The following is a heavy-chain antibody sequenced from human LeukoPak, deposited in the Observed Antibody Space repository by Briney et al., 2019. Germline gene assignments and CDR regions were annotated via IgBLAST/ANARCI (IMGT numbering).Heavy chain of an antibody. CDR1: GGSISSSSYS. Sequence: PSETLSLTCTVSGGSISSSSYSWDWVRQPPGKGLEWIGSIYYSGSTYYNPSLKSRVTISVDTSKNQFSLKLSSVTAADTAVYYCARSDMIYGPYYFDYWGQGTLVTVSS. V-gene: IGHV4-39*01. CDR3: ARSDMIYGPYYFDY. CDR2: IYYSGST. J-gene: IGHJ4*02. D-gene: IGHD4-17*01.